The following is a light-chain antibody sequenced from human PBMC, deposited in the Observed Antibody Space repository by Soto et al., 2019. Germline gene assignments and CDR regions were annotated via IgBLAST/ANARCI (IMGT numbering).Light chain of an antibody. CDR2: EVS. Sequence: QSVLTQPASVSGSPGQSITISCTGTSRDVGGYNYVSWHQQHPGKAPKVIITEVSNRPSGVSNRFSGSKSGNTASLTISGLQAEDEADYYCGSWDSSLSAYVFATGTKLTVL. V-gene: IGLV2-14*01. CDR3: GSWDSSLSAYV. CDR1: SRDVGGYNY. J-gene: IGLJ1*01.